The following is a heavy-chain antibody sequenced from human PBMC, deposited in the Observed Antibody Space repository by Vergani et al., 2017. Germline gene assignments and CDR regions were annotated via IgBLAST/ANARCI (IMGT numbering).Heavy chain of an antibody. CDR1: GFTFSSYA. J-gene: IGHJ4*02. CDR3: ARDREDIVVVVAATQHNRGPFDY. CDR2: ISGSGGST. D-gene: IGHD2-15*01. V-gene: IGHV3-23*04. Sequence: VQLVESGGGLVQPGGSLRLSCAASGFTFSSYAISWVRQAPGKGLEWVSAISGSGGSTYYADSVKGRFTISRDNSKNTMYLQMNSLRAEDTAVYYCARDREDIVVVVAATQHNRGPFDYWGQGTLVTVSS.